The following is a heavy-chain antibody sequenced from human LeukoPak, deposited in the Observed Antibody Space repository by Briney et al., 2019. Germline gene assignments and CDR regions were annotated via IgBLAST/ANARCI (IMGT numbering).Heavy chain of an antibody. CDR1: GFTFDDYG. J-gene: IGHJ4*02. D-gene: IGHD3-10*01. CDR2: INWNGGST. CDR3: ARAPNYYGSGSSYLDY. Sequence: GGSLRLSCAASGFTFDDYGMSWVRQAPGKRLEWVSGINWNGGSTGYGDSVKGRFTISRDNAKNSLYLQMNSLRAEDTALYYCARAPNYYGSGSSYLDYWGQGTLVTVSS. V-gene: IGHV3-20*04.